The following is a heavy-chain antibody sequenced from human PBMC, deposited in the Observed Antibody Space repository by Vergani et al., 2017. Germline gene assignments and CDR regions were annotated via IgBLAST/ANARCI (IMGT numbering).Heavy chain of an antibody. CDR1: GGSITSGSFY. Sequence: VQLHESGPGLVKPSQTLSLTCTIPGGSITSGSFYWSWIRRPAGKGLGWIGRIHSSGTTNYNPSLKGRVTLSLDTSKNQLSLRMTAVTAADTAVYYCARDSWTSELRGVYWFDTWGQGTLVSVSS. CDR3: ARDSWTSELRGVYWFDT. CDR2: IHSSGTT. J-gene: IGHJ5*02. D-gene: IGHD3-10*01. V-gene: IGHV4-61*02.